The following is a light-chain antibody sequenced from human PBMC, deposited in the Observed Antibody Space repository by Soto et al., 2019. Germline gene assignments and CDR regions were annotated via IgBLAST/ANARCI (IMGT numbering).Light chain of an antibody. V-gene: IGLV2-14*01. CDR1: DSDVGNYNY. J-gene: IGLJ2*01. Sequence: QSALTQPASVSGSPGQSITISCIGTDSDVGNYNYVSWYQQHPGEAPKLIIYEVTNRPSGVSDRFSAAKSDNTASLTISGLQAEDEADYYCSSYTTNSIIVFGGGTKLTVL. CDR2: EVT. CDR3: SSYTTNSIIV.